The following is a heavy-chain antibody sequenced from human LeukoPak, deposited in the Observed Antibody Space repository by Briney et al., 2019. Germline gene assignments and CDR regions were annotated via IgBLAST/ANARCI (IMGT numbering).Heavy chain of an antibody. Sequence: GRSLRLSCAASGFTFSSYGMHWVRQAPGKGLEWVAVIWYDGSNKYYADSVKGRFTISRDNSKNTLYLQMNSLRAEDTAVYYCARGGWLQDRRIDYWGQGTLVTVSS. CDR3: ARGGWLQDRRIDY. V-gene: IGHV3-33*01. D-gene: IGHD5-24*01. CDR2: IWYDGSNK. J-gene: IGHJ4*02. CDR1: GFTFSSYG.